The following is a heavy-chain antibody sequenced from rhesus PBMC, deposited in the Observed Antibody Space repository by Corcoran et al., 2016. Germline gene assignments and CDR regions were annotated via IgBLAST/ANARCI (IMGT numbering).Heavy chain of an antibody. J-gene: IGHJ5-2*02. Sequence: QVQLQESGPGLVKTSETLSLPCAVSGGYIRSCYYYCSWIRQPPGKGLDWIGYITYSVSTSYNPSLKSRVTSSRDTSKNQFSLKLSSVTSADTAVYYCARPYYNFWSGQDNSLDVWGRGVLVTVSS. CDR3: ARPYYNFWSGQDNSLDV. CDR1: GGYIRSCYYY. CDR2: ITYSVST. V-gene: IGHV4-122*02. D-gene: IGHD3-3*01.